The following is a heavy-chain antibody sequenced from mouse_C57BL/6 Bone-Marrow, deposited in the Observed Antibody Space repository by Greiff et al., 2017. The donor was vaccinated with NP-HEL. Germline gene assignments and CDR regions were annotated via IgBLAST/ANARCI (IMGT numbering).Heavy chain of an antibody. V-gene: IGHV1-81*01. J-gene: IGHJ3*01. CDR1: GYTFTSYG. D-gene: IGHD1-1*01. Sequence: VQLQQSGAELARPGASVKLSCKASGYTFTSYGISWVKQRTGQGLEWIGEIYPRSGNTYYNEKFKGKATLTADKSSSTAYMELRSLTSEDSAVYFCARVAYYGSSYRFAYWGQGTLVTVSA. CDR3: ARVAYYGSSYRFAY. CDR2: IYPRSGNT.